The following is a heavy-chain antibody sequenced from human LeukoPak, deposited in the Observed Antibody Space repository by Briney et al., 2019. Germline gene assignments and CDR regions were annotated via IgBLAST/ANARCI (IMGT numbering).Heavy chain of an antibody. V-gene: IGHV1-69*04. D-gene: IGHD6-19*01. CDR2: IIPILGIT. Sequence: SVKVSCKASGGTFSSYAISWVRQAPGQGLEWMGRIIPILGITDYAQKFQGRVTITADKSTSTAYMELSSLRSEDTAVYYCARGFTQWLGLFDYWGQGTLVTVSS. CDR3: ARGFTQWLGLFDY. J-gene: IGHJ4*02. CDR1: GGTFSSYA.